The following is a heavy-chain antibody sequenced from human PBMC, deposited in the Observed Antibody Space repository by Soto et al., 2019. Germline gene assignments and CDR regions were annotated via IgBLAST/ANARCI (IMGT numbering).Heavy chain of an antibody. CDR1: GYSISSGYY. CDR3: ARDGNSGAFDI. V-gene: IGHV4-38-2*02. Sequence: TLSLTCAVSGYSISSGYYWGWIRQPPGKGLEWIGSIYHSGSTYYNPSLKSRVTISVDTSKNQFSLKLSSVTAADTAVYYCARDGNSGAFDIWGQGTMVTVSS. D-gene: IGHD7-27*01. CDR2: IYHSGST. J-gene: IGHJ3*02.